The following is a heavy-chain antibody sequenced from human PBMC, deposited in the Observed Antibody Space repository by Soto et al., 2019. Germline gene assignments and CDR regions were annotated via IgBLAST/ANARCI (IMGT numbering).Heavy chain of an antibody. CDR3: AKDHLCGLPYSSGFDSSANYGMDV. Sequence: GGSLRLSCAASGFAFSSYGMHWVRQAPGKGLEWVAVISYDGSNKYYADSVKGRFTISRDNSKNTLYLQMNSLRAEDTAVYYCAKDHLCGLPYSSGFDSSANYGMDVWGQGTTVTVSS. D-gene: IGHD6-19*01. V-gene: IGHV3-30*18. J-gene: IGHJ6*02. CDR2: ISYDGSNK. CDR1: GFAFSSYG.